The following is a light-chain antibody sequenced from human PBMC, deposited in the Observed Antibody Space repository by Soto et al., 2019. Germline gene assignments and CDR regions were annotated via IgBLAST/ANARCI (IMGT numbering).Light chain of an antibody. CDR2: GTS. V-gene: IGKV3-20*01. J-gene: IGKJ1*01. Sequence: EIVLTQSPGTLSLSPGERATLSCRASQSVSSSFVAWFQQKAGQAPRLLIYGTSSRVTGIPDRFSGSGSGTDFTLTINRLEPEDFAMYFCQQYGSSPWTFGQGTKVDIK. CDR3: QQYGSSPWT. CDR1: QSVSSSF.